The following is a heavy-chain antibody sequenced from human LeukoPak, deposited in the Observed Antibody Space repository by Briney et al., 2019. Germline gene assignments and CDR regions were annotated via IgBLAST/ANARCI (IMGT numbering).Heavy chain of an antibody. V-gene: IGHV1-2*02. Sequence: ASVKVSCKASGYTFTGYYMHWVRQAPGQGLGWMGWINPNSGGTNYAQKFQGRVTMTRDTSISTAYMELSRLRSDDTAVYYCARIYDSSGYSEYYFDYWGQGTLVTVSS. CDR2: INPNSGGT. CDR3: ARIYDSSGYSEYYFDY. CDR1: GYTFTGYY. J-gene: IGHJ4*02. D-gene: IGHD3-22*01.